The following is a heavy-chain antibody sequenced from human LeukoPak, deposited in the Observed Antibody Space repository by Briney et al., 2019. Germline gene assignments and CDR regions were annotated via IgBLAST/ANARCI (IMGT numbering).Heavy chain of an antibody. CDR1: GGSFSGYY. J-gene: IGHJ4*02. CDR2: INHSGST. Sequence: PSETLSLTCAVYGGSFSGYYWSWIRQPPGKGLEWIGEINHSGSTNYNPSLKSRVTISVDTSKNQFSLKLSSVTAADTAVYYCARVVRFLGSARAIDYWGQGTLVTVSS. D-gene: IGHD4-23*01. CDR3: ARVVRFLGSARAIDY. V-gene: IGHV4-34*01.